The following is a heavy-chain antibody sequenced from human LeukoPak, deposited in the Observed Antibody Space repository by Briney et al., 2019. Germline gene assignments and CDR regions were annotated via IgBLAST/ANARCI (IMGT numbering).Heavy chain of an antibody. J-gene: IGHJ4*02. CDR3: ARDCSTNSCYNLFDF. CDR2: ISSSSSYI. Sequence: GGSLRLSCAASGFTFSSYTMNWVRQAPGKGLEWVSYISSSSSYIYYADSVKGRFTISRDNAKNSLYLQMNSLRAEDTAVYYCARDCSTNSCYNLFDFWGQGTLVTVSS. V-gene: IGHV3-21*01. CDR1: GFTFSSYT. D-gene: IGHD2-2*01.